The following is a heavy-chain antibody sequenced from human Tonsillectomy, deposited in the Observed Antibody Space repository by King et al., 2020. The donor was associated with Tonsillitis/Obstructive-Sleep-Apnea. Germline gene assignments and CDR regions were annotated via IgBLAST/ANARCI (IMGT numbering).Heavy chain of an antibody. CDR1: RFTISAYT. D-gene: IGHD4-23*01. V-gene: IGHV3-30*04. CDR3: ARGESYGGTFYF. J-gene: IGHJ4*02. Sequence: VQLVESGGGVVQPGRSLRLSCTASRFTISAYTMHWVRQAPGKGLEWVAVMSYDGSKIYYADSVQGRFTFSRDNSKNMVYLQMNSLRAEDTALYYCARGESYGGTFYFWGQGTLVTVSS. CDR2: MSYDGSKI.